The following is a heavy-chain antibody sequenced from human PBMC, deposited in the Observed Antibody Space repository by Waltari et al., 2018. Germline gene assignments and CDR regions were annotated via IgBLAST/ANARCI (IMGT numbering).Heavy chain of an antibody. J-gene: IGHJ6*02. CDR2: TWYDGSNK. V-gene: IGHV3-33*01. CDR1: GFTLSGYG. CDR3: ARERVSGPPHSGYYGMDV. D-gene: IGHD3-3*01. Sequence: QVQLVESGGGVVQPGRSLRLSCAASGFTLSGYGMQWVRQVPGKGLDWLDLTWYDGSNKYYVDSVKGRFIISGDNSKNTLYLQMNSLRADDTAVYYCARERVSGPPHSGYYGMDVWGQGTTVTVSS.